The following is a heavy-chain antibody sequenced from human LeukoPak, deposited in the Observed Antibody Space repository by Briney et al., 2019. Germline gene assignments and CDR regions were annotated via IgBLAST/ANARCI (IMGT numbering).Heavy chain of an antibody. Sequence: PSETLTLTCTVSGCSISSSSYYWVWIRQPPGKGLEWIGSIYYGGSTYYNPSLKSRITISVDTSKNQFSLKLSSVTAADTAVYYCARQHRDRPRTGFDYWGQGTLVTVSS. J-gene: IGHJ4*02. CDR3: ARQHRDRPRTGFDY. CDR1: GCSISSSSYY. V-gene: IGHV4-39*01. CDR2: IYYGGST. D-gene: IGHD2-15*01.